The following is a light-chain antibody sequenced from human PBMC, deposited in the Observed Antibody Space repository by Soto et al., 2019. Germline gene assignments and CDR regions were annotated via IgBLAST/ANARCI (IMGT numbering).Light chain of an antibody. Sequence: DIQMTQSPSTLSSSVGDRVTFTCLASRAINNNLSWYQQRPGKDPNLIIYSASNLESGVPSRFSGSGLGTEFPLTISNLQSDDFATYFCQHPESYPRTFGQGTKVEIK. J-gene: IGKJ1*01. CDR2: SAS. CDR1: RAINNN. V-gene: IGKV1-5*03. CDR3: QHPESYPRT.